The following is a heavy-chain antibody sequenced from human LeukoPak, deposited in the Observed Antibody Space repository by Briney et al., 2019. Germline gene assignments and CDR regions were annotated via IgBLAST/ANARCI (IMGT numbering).Heavy chain of an antibody. CDR3: AREQRADAFFDY. CDR1: GGSIHSYY. J-gene: IGHJ4*02. CDR2: IYYSGST. D-gene: IGHD1-1*01. V-gene: IGHV4-59*01. Sequence: PSETLSLTCTASGGSIHSYYWSWIRQPPGKGLEWIGFIYYSGSTNYNPSLKSRVTILVDTSKNKVSLKLSSVTAADTAVYYCAREQRADAFFDYWGQGILVTVSS.